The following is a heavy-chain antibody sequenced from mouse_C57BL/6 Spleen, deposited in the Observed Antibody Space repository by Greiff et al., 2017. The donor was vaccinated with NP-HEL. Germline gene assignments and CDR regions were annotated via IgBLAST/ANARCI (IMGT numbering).Heavy chain of an antibody. V-gene: IGHV5-4*01. CDR3: ARDLGTRAMDY. J-gene: IGHJ4*01. D-gene: IGHD4-1*01. CDR2: ISDGGSYT. CDR1: GFTFSSYA. Sequence: EVKVVESGGGLVKPGGSLKLSCAASGFTFSSYAMSWVRQTPEKRLEWVATISDGGSYTYYPDNVKGRFTISRDNAKNNLYLQMSHLKSEDTAMYYCARDLGTRAMDYWGQGTSVTVSS.